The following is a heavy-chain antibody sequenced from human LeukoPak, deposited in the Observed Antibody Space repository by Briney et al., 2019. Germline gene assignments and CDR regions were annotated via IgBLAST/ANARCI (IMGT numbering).Heavy chain of an antibody. CDR2: ISAYSGNT. D-gene: IGHD3-10*01. J-gene: IGHJ3*02. CDR3: ARDSGAFDI. CDR1: GYTLTELS. Sequence: ASVKVSCKVSGYTLTELSMHWVRQAPGQGLEWMGWISAYSGNTHYAQKFQGRVTITRNTSISTAYMELSSLRSEDTAVYYCARDSGAFDIWGQGTMVTVSS. V-gene: IGHV1-8*03.